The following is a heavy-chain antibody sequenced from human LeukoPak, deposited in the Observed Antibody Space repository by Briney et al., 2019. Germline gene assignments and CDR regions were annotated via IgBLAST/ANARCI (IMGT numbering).Heavy chain of an antibody. D-gene: IGHD3-22*01. CDR3: AKGRYYYDNSDAFEI. CDR1: GFTFSSYW. CDR2: INSDGKST. Sequence: GGSLRLSCAASGFTFSSYWMHWVRQAPGKGLVWVSRINSDGKSTSYADSVKGRFTISRDNYKNTLYLQMNSLRAEDTAVYHCAKGRYYYDNSDAFEIWGQGTMVTVSS. J-gene: IGHJ3*02. V-gene: IGHV3-74*01.